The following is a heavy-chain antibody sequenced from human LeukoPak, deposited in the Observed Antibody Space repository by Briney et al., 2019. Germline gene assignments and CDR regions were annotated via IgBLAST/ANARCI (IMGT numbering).Heavy chain of an antibody. J-gene: IGHJ4*02. D-gene: IGHD3-10*01. CDR2: IWYDGSNK. V-gene: IGHV3-33*01. CDR3: ARDTMVRGVIQDYFDY. Sequence: GGSLTLLCAASGFTCSSYGMHWVRQASGNGLELIAAIWYDGSNKYYAYSVKGRFTISRDNSKNTLYLQMNSLRAEDTAVYYCARDTMVRGVIQDYFDYWGQGTLVTVSS. CDR1: GFTCSSYG.